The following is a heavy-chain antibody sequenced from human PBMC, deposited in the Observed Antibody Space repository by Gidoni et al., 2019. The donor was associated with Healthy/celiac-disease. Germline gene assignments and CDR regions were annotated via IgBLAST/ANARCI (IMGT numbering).Heavy chain of an antibody. J-gene: IGHJ4*02. D-gene: IGHD2-2*02. CDR1: GSTVSSNY. CDR2: IYSGGST. Sequence: EVQLVESGGGLVQPGGSLRLSCAASGSTVSSNYMSWVRQAPGKGLEWVSVIYSGGSTYYADSVKGRFTISRDNSKNTLYLQMNSLRAEDTAVYYCARVAWGSSTSCYIWGQGTLVTVSS. V-gene: IGHV3-66*02. CDR3: ARVAWGSSTSCYI.